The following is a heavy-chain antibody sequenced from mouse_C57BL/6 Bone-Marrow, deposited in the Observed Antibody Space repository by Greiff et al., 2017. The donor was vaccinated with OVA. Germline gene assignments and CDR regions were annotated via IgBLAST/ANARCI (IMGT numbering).Heavy chain of an antibody. CDR3: ARGGAVVA. J-gene: IGHJ2*01. Sequence: VQVVESGPELVKPGASVKISCKASGYAFSSSWMNWVKQRPGKGLEWIGRIYPGDGDTNYNGKFKGKATLTADKSSSTAYMQLSSLTSEDSAVYFCARGGAVVAWGQGTTLTVSS. CDR2: IYPGDGDT. D-gene: IGHD1-1*01. V-gene: IGHV1-82*01. CDR1: GYAFSSSW.